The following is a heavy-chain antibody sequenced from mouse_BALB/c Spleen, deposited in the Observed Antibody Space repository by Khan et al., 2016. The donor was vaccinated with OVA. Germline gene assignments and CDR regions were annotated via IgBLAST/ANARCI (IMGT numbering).Heavy chain of an antibody. Sequence: EVQLQESGPSLVKPSQTLSLTCSVTGDSITSGYWSWIRKFPGNKLEYMGYMIYSGNTYYNPSLKSRISITRHTYKNQYYLQLNSVTTEDKATYDCARSTYRYAFAYWGQGTLVTVSA. CDR1: GDSITSGY. V-gene: IGHV3-8*02. CDR2: MIYSGNT. D-gene: IGHD2-14*01. CDR3: ARSTYRYAFAY. J-gene: IGHJ3*01.